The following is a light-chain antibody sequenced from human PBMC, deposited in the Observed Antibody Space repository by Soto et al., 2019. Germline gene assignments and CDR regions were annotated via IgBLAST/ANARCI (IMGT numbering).Light chain of an antibody. J-gene: IGKJ1*01. CDR1: QSISNW. Sequence: DIQMTQSPSTLSASVGDRVTITCRASQSISNWLAWYQQKPGKAPNLLIYKASKLESGVPSRFSGSGSGTEFTLTISSLQPDDFATYYCQQFHDPWTFGQGTKVEIK. CDR2: KAS. V-gene: IGKV1-5*03. CDR3: QQFHDPWT.